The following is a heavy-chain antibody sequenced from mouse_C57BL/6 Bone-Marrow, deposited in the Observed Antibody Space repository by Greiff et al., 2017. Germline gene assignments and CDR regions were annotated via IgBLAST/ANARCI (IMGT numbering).Heavy chain of an antibody. D-gene: IGHD2-1*01. J-gene: IGHJ4*01. Sequence: QVQLQQPGTELVKPGASVKLSCKASGYTFTSYWMHWVKQRPGQGLEWIGNINPSNGGTNYNEKFKSKATLTVDKSSSTAYRQVSSLTSDDSAVDYCARSGGGNYPYAMDYWGQGTSVTVSS. CDR1: GYTFTSYW. V-gene: IGHV1-53*01. CDR2: INPSNGGT. CDR3: ARSGGGNYPYAMDY.